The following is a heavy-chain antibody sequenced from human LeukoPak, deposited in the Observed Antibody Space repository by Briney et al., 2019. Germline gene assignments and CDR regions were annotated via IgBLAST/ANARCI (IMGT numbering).Heavy chain of an antibody. Sequence: ASVKVSCKTSGYTFTNYAMNWVRQAPGQGLEWMGWINTNTGNPTYAQGFTGRFVFSLDTSVSTAYLQISSLKAEDTAVYYCARADFWDMVRPNYFDYWGQGTLVTVSS. CDR3: ARADFWDMVRPNYFDY. V-gene: IGHV7-4-1*02. CDR1: GYTFTNYA. CDR2: INTNTGNP. J-gene: IGHJ4*02. D-gene: IGHD3-10*01.